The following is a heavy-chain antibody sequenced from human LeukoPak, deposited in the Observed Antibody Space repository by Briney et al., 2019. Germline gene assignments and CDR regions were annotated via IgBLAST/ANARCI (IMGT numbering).Heavy chain of an antibody. Sequence: ASETPSLTGAVSADSISSGGYSWSWIRQTPGKGLEWIAYIHDSGSTYNNPSLKTRLSISIDTSKNQFSLKLNSVTAADTAVYYCARVVAAAGNNWFDPWGQGTLVTVSS. D-gene: IGHD6-13*01. CDR3: ARVVAAAGNNWFDP. CDR2: IHDSGST. J-gene: IGHJ5*02. V-gene: IGHV4-30-4*07. CDR1: ADSISSGGYS.